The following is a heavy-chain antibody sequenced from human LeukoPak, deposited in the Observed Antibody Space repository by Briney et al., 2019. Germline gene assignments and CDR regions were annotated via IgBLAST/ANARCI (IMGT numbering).Heavy chain of an antibody. D-gene: IGHD2-21*02. V-gene: IGHV3-43*01. J-gene: IGHJ4*02. CDR1: GLSIGDYT. Sequence: GGSLRLSCEASGLSIGDYTMHWVRQVPGKGLEWVSLISRNGVATKYADSVRGRFTISRDNAKNSLYLQMSSLRAEDTAVYYCAGDNIENGDLDYLDSWGQGTLVTVSS. CDR3: AGDNIENGDLDYLDS. CDR2: ISRNGVAT.